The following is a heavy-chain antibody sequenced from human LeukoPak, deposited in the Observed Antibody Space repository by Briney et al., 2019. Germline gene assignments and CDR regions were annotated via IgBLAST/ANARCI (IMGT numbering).Heavy chain of an antibody. V-gene: IGHV3-23*01. CDR2: ISGSGGST. J-gene: IGHJ4*02. Sequence: GGSLRLSCAASGFTFSSYAMSWVRQAPGKGLEWVSAISGSGGSTYYADSVKGRFTISRDNYKNTLYLQMNSLRAEDTAVYYCAKSMSGSYSPLDYWGQGTLVTVSS. D-gene: IGHD1-26*01. CDR1: GFTFSSYA. CDR3: AKSMSGSYSPLDY.